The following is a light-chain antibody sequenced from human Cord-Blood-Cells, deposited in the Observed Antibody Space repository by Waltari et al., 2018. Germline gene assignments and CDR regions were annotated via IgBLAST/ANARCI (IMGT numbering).Light chain of an antibody. V-gene: IGLV2-14*01. CDR3: SSYTSSSTYV. Sequence: QSALTQPASVSGSPGQSITISCTGTSRAVGGYNYVSWYQQHPGKAPNLMIYEVSNWPSGVSNRFSGSKSGNTASLTISGLQAEDEADYYCSSYTSSSTYVFGTGTKVTVL. CDR1: SRAVGGYNY. CDR2: EVS. J-gene: IGLJ1*01.